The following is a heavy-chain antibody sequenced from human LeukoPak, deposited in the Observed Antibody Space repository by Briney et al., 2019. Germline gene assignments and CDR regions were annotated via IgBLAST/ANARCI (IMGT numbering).Heavy chain of an antibody. Sequence: GESLKISCKGSGYSFASYWIGWVRQMPGKGLEWMEILYPGDSDTRYSPSFQGQVTISAAKSIITAYLQWSSLEASATAMYYCARLIAAVGSGAVWWFDPWGQGTLVTVSS. CDR3: ARLIAAVGSGAVWWFDP. V-gene: IGHV5-51*01. J-gene: IGHJ5*02. D-gene: IGHD6-13*01. CDR2: LYPGDSDT. CDR1: GYSFASYW.